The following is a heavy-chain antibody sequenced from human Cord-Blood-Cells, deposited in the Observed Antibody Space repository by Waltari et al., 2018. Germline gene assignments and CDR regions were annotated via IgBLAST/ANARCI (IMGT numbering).Heavy chain of an antibody. V-gene: IGHV4-39*01. CDR2: IYYSGST. J-gene: IGHJ3*02. D-gene: IGHD3-22*01. Sequence: QLQLQESGPGLVTPSETLSLTCTVSGGYISSSSYYWGCIRQPPGKGLEWIGSIYYSGSTYYNPSLKSRVTISVDTSKNQFSLKLSSVTAADTAVYYCARRAVIAFDIWGQGTMVTVSS. CDR1: GGYISSSSYY. CDR3: ARRAVIAFDI.